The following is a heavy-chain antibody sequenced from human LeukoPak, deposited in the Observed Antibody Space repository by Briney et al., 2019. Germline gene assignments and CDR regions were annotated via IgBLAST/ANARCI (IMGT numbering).Heavy chain of an antibody. Sequence: GGSLRLSCAASGFSFSIFWMTWVRQAPGKGLEGVANIKPDGSAGYYVDSVKGRFTISRDNAKNSLYLQMNTLRDEDTAVYFCGREGRNMGAFDIWGQGTMVTVSS. D-gene: IGHD1/OR15-1a*01. V-gene: IGHV3-7*01. J-gene: IGHJ3*02. CDR3: GREGRNMGAFDI. CDR2: IKPDGSAG. CDR1: GFSFSIFW.